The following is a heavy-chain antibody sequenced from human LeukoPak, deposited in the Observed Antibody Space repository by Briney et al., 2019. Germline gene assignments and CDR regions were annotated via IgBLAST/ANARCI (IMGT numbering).Heavy chain of an antibody. D-gene: IGHD2-2*01. CDR2: INHSGST. J-gene: IGHJ6*03. Sequence: TSETLSLTCAVYGGSFSGYYWSWIRQPPGKGLEWIGEINHSGSTNYNPSLKSRVTISVDTSKNQFSLKLSSVTAADTAVYYCARGTSDIVVVPAAPIIPYYYYMDVWGKGTTVTVSS. CDR3: ARGTSDIVVVPAAPIIPYYYYMDV. V-gene: IGHV4-34*01. CDR1: GGSFSGYY.